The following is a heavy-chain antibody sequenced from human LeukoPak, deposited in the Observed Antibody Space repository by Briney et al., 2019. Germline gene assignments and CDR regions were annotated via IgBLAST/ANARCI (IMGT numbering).Heavy chain of an antibody. V-gene: IGHV3-33*01. Sequence: PGRSLRLSCAASGFTFSTYGMHWVRQAPGKGLEWVAIIRYDGSNEYYADSVKGRFTISRDNSKNTVYLQMNSLRADDTAVYYCTTVLLKPKLLWFGESASSYWGQGTLVTVSS. CDR2: IRYDGSNE. J-gene: IGHJ4*02. CDR3: TTVLLKPKLLWFGESASSY. D-gene: IGHD3-10*01. CDR1: GFTFSTYG.